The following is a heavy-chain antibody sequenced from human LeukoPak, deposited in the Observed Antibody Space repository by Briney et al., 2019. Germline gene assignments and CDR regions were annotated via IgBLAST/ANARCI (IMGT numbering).Heavy chain of an antibody. Sequence: PGGSLRLSCAASGFTVSSNYMSWVRQAPGKGLEWVSVIYSGGSTYYADSVKGRFTISRDNSKNTLYLQMNSLRAEDTAVYYCAKDPGHYYDSSGYSASFDYWGQGTLVTVSS. V-gene: IGHV3-53*01. J-gene: IGHJ4*02. D-gene: IGHD3-22*01. CDR1: GFTVSSNY. CDR2: IYSGGST. CDR3: AKDPGHYYDSSGYSASFDY.